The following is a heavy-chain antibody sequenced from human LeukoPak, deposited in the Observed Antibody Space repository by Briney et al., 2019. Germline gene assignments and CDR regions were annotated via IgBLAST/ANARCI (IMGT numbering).Heavy chain of an antibody. CDR3: ASTYITMVRGVIMANWFDP. D-gene: IGHD3-10*01. CDR1: GGSISSGGYY. Sequence: SQTLSLTCTVSGGSISSGGYYWIWIRQHPGKDLEWIVYIYYSGSTYYNPSLKSRVTISVDTSKNQFSLKLSSVTAADTAVYYCASTYITMVRGVIMANWFDPWGQGTLVTVSS. J-gene: IGHJ5*02. V-gene: IGHV4-31*03. CDR2: IYYSGST.